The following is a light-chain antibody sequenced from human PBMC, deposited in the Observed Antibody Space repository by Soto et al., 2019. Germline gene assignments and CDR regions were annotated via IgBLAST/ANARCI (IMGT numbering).Light chain of an antibody. J-gene: IGKJ2*01. V-gene: IGKV1-39*01. CDR2: AAS. CDR3: QQSYRTPST. Sequence: DLQMTQSPSSLSASVGDRVTITCRASQSISIYLNWYQQKPGKAPKLLIYAASSLHSGVPSRFSGSGSGTDFTLTISSLQPEEFATYYCQQSYRTPSTFGQGTKLEIK. CDR1: QSISIY.